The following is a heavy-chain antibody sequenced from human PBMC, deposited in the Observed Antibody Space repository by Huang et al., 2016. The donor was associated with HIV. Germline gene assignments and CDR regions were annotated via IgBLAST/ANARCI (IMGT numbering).Heavy chain of an antibody. V-gene: IGHV1-2*02. CDR2: DSPSTGET. CDR3: ATEGGGGCNGGTCFPY. Sequence: QVQLVQSGAEVKKPGASLKVSCQTSGYPFSAYFIHWVGQAPGQGLEWMGGDSPSTGETFYSQKLQGRVTITRDTAIRTADMERASLGPDDAAAYFCATEGGGGCNGGTCFPYWGQGTVVGVSS. J-gene: IGHJ4*02. CDR1: GYPFSAYF. D-gene: IGHD2-15*01.